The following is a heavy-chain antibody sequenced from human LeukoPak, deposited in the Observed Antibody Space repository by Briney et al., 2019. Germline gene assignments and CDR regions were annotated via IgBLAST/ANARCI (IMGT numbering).Heavy chain of an antibody. CDR2: INPNSGGT. CDR1: GYTFTGYY. V-gene: IGHV1-2*02. D-gene: IGHD3-22*01. J-gene: IGHJ4*02. CDR3: AREVAYYDSSEIPGDY. Sequence: ASVKVSCKXSGYTFTGYYMHWVRQAPGQGLEWMGWINPNSGGTNYSQKFQGRVTMTRDTSISTAYMELSRLRSDDTAVYYCAREVAYYDSSEIPGDYWGQGTLVTVSS.